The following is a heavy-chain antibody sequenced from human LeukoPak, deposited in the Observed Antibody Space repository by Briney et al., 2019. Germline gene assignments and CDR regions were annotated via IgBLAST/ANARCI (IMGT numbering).Heavy chain of an antibody. Sequence: SGTLSLTCAVSGGSISSSSYYWGWIRQPPGKGLEWIGNIYYSGSTYYNPSLKSRVTISVDTSKNHFSLKLSSVTAADTAVYYCARPYSYSSTWYFDSWGQGTLVTVSS. CDR2: IYYSGST. CDR1: GGSISSSSYY. V-gene: IGHV4-39*02. D-gene: IGHD6-13*01. CDR3: ARPYSYSSTWYFDS. J-gene: IGHJ4*02.